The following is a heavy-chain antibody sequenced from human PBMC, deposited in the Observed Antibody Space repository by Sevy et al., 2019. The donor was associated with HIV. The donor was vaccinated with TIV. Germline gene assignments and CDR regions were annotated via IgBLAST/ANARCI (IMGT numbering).Heavy chain of an antibody. V-gene: IGHV3-53*01. Sequence: GGSLRLSCAASGFTVSSSYMIWVRQAPGKGLEWVSVIYAGDTTYYADSVKGRFTISRDNSNNTLYLQMNSLRADDTAVYFCAGDSSSDSLSSFDFWGQGTLVTVSS. CDR3: AGDSSSDSLSSFDF. D-gene: IGHD6-19*01. CDR2: IYAGDTT. CDR1: GFTVSSSY. J-gene: IGHJ4*02.